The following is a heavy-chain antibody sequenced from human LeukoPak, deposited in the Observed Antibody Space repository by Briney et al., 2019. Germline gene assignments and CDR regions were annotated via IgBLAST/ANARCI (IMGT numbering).Heavy chain of an antibody. CDR1: GGSFSGYY. V-gene: IGHV4-34*01. CDR2: INHSGSI. J-gene: IGHJ4*02. Sequence: SETLSLTCAVYGGSFSGYYWSWLRQPPGKGLEWIGEINHSGSINYNPSLKSRVTISVDTSKNQFSQKLSSVTVADTAVYYCARVSNCDYAYWGQGTLVTVSS. CDR3: ARVSNCDYAY. D-gene: IGHD4-17*01.